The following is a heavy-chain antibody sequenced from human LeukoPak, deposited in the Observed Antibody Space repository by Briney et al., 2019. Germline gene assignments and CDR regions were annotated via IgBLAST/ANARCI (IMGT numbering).Heavy chain of an antibody. D-gene: IGHD1-26*01. J-gene: IGHJ3*02. CDR1: GGSFSGYY. Sequence: SETLSLTCAVYGGSFSGYYWSWIRQPPGKGLEWIGEINHSGSTNYNPSLKSRVTISVDTSKNQFSLKLSSVTAADTAVYYCARRGSGSYYYAFDIWGQGTMVTVSS. V-gene: IGHV4-34*01. CDR3: ARRGSGSYYYAFDI. CDR2: INHSGST.